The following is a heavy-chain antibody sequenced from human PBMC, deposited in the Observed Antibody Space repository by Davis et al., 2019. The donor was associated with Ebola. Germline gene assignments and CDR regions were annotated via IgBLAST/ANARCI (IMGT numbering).Heavy chain of an antibody. Sequence: ASVPVSCKASGYTFTAYDINWVRQATAQGLEWMGWMNPNSGNTGYAQTFQGRVTMTRENSMSTAYMELRGLRSADKAVYFCARGGVAYSDLDYWGQGTLVAVSS. CDR1: GYTFTAYD. CDR2: MNPNSGNT. D-gene: IGHD2-21*01. V-gene: IGHV1-8*01. J-gene: IGHJ4*02. CDR3: ARGGVAYSDLDY.